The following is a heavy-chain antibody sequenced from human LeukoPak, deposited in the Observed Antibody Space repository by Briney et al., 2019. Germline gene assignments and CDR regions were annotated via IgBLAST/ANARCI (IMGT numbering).Heavy chain of an antibody. Sequence: SETLSPTCTVSGGSISIFYWSWLRQPPGKGLEWIGYIFHSGHTNYNPSLKSRVTISVDSSKDQFSLKLNSLTAADTAVYYCARALIAAAGTSWFDPWGQGTLVTVSS. CDR3: ARALIAAAGTSWFDP. V-gene: IGHV4-59*01. J-gene: IGHJ5*02. CDR1: GGSISIFY. D-gene: IGHD6-13*01. CDR2: IFHSGHT.